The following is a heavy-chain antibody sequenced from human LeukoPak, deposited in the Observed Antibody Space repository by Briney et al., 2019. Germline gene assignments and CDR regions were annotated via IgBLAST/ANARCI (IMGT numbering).Heavy chain of an antibody. Sequence: KPSETLSLTCTVSSGSISSYYWSWIRQPPGKGLEYIGYIYTSGSTNYNPSLKSRVTVSVDTSKNQFSLKLSSVTAADTAVYYCARFNYEGGYFDYWGQGTLVTVSS. CDR3: ARFNYEGGYFDY. V-gene: IGHV4-4*09. J-gene: IGHJ4*02. CDR1: SGSISSYY. D-gene: IGHD4-11*01. CDR2: IYTSGST.